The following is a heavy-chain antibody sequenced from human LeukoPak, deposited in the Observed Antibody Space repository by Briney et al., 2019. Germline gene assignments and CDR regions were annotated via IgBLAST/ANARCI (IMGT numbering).Heavy chain of an antibody. CDR3: ARDRELAY. D-gene: IGHD3-10*01. J-gene: IGHJ4*02. Sequence: GGSLRLSCAASGFTFSDHYMDWVRQAPGKGLEWVANINQDGSEKYYVDSVRGRFTISRDTAKNSLYLQMNSLRAEDTAVYYCARDRELAYWGQGTLVTVSS. CDR1: GFTFSDHY. V-gene: IGHV3-7*04. CDR2: INQDGSEK.